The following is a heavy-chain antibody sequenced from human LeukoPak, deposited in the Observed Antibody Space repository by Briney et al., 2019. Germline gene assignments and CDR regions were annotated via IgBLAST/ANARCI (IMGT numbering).Heavy chain of an antibody. V-gene: IGHV5-51*01. CDR2: IYPGDSDT. J-gene: IGHJ5*02. D-gene: IGHD2-15*01. Sequence: GESLKISCKGSGYSFTSYWIGWVRQMPGKGLEWMGIIYPGDSDTRYSPSFQGQVTISADKSISTAYLQWSSLKASDTAMYYCAKHQGCSGGSCRYNWFDPWGQGTLVTVSS. CDR1: GYSFTSYW. CDR3: AKHQGCSGGSCRYNWFDP.